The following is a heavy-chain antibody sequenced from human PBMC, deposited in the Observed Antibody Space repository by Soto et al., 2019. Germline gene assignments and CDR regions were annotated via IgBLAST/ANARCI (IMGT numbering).Heavy chain of an antibody. D-gene: IGHD5-12*01. CDR2: IYPGDSDT. Sequence: GESLKISCKCSGYSFTSYWIGWVRQIPGKGLEWMGIIYPGDSDTRYSPSFQGQVTISADKSISTAYLQWSSLKASDTAMYYCARPVEMATIDAFDIWGQGTMVTVSS. V-gene: IGHV5-51*01. CDR1: GYSFTSYW. J-gene: IGHJ3*02. CDR3: ARPVEMATIDAFDI.